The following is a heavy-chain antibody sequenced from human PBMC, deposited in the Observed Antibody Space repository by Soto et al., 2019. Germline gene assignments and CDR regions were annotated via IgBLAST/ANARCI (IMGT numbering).Heavy chain of an antibody. V-gene: IGHV3-23*01. J-gene: IGHJ4*02. CDR3: AKYNPYYYDSSGYYYSFDY. D-gene: IGHD3-22*01. CDR2: ISGSGGST. Sequence: PGGSLRLSCAASGFTFSSYAMSWVRQAPGKGLEWVSAISGSGGSTYYADSVKGRFTISRDNSKNTLYLQMNSLRAGDTAVYYCAKYNPYYYDSSGYYYSFDYWGQGTLVTVSS. CDR1: GFTFSSYA.